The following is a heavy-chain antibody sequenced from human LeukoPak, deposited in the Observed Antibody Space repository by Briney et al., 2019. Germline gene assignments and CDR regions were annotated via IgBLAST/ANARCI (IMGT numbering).Heavy chain of an antibody. CDR2: IFYSGTT. Sequence: SETLSLTCTVSGGSISSYYWSWIRQPPGKGLEWIGYIFYSGTTTYNPSLKSRVTISVDTSKNQFSLKLSSVTAADTAVYYCARTGYCGGDCYPNWGQGTLVTVSS. J-gene: IGHJ4*02. CDR3: ARTGYCGGDCYPN. CDR1: GGSISSYY. D-gene: IGHD2-21*02. V-gene: IGHV4-59*08.